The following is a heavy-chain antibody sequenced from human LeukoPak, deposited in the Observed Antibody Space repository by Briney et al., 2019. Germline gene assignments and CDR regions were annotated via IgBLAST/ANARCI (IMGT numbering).Heavy chain of an antibody. Sequence: GGSLRLSCAASGFSFINYAMSWVRQAPGKGLEWVSGISASGGGTYYVDSVKGRFTISRDNAKNTLYLQVNSLRAEDTATYYCTRAEDTVVIPTAMRFVYWGQGTLVTVSS. CDR1: GFSFINYA. D-gene: IGHD2-2*01. CDR3: TRAEDTVVIPTAMRFVY. J-gene: IGHJ4*02. CDR2: ISASGGGT. V-gene: IGHV3-23*01.